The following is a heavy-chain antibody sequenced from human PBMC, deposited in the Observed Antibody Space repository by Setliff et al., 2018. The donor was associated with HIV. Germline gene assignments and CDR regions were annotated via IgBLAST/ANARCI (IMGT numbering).Heavy chain of an antibody. V-gene: IGHV3-21*03. Sequence: GGSLRLSCAASGFTFSTYTMNWVRQAPGKGLEWVSSISSSSAYIYYADSVKGRFTISRDNANNSLYLQVNRLRVEDTAVYYCARPSRYNSGWYERGGFDYWGQGTLVTVSS. CDR1: GFTFSTYT. D-gene: IGHD6-19*01. J-gene: IGHJ4*02. CDR3: ARPSRYNSGWYERGGFDY. CDR2: ISSSSAYI.